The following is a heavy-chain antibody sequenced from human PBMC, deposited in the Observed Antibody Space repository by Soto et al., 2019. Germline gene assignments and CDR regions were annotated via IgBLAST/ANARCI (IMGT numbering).Heavy chain of an antibody. V-gene: IGHV1-18*04. D-gene: IGHD3-16*02. CDR3: ARVIVNWFDP. CDR1: GYTFTSYG. J-gene: IGHJ5*02. CDR2: INTYTGDT. Sequence: QVQLVQSGGEVTKPGASVKVSCKASGYTFTSYGIIWVRQAPGQGLEWVGWINTYTGDTNYAQRFQGRVTMTTDITTSTAYMELRSLRSADTAVYYCARVIVNWFDPWGQGTQVTVSS.